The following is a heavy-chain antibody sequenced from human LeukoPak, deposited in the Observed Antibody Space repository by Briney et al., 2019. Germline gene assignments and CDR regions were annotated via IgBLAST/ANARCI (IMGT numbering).Heavy chain of an antibody. J-gene: IGHJ4*02. CDR1: GFTFSRHG. V-gene: IGHV3-23*01. D-gene: IGHD4-17*01. CDR3: AKGNYGEKIDY. CDR2: ISASGGIT. Sequence: GRSLRLSCVASGFTFSRHGMTWFRQAPGKGLEWVSGISASGGITYHADSVKGRFTMSRDNSKNTVYLQMNSLRAEDTAVYYCAKGNYGEKIDYWGQGTLVTVSS.